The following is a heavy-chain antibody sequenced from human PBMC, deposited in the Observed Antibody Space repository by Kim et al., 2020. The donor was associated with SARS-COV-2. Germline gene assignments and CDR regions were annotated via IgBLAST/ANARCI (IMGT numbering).Heavy chain of an antibody. V-gene: IGHV3-7*01. Sequence: GGSLRLSCAASGFTFSSYWMSWVRQAPGKGLEWVANIKQDGSEKYYVDSVKGRFTISRDNAKNSLYLQMNSLRAEDTAVYYCARDGKYCSGGSCYSPYWGQGTLVTVSS. CDR2: IKQDGSEK. CDR3: ARDGKYCSGGSCYSPY. J-gene: IGHJ4*02. D-gene: IGHD2-15*01. CDR1: GFTFSSYW.